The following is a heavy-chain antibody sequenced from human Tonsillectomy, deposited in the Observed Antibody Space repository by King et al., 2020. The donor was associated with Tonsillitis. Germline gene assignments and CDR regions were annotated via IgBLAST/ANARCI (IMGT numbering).Heavy chain of an antibody. Sequence: QLVQSGAEVKKPGESLKISCKGSGYRFTDFWIGWVRQMLGKGLEWMGIIYPGDSDTRYSPSFQGQVTISADKSISTAYLQWSSLKAPSTAMYYCARPVVRFRAVISDAFDIWGQGKMVIVSS. V-gene: IGHV5-51*01. D-gene: IGHD3-10*01. J-gene: IGHJ3*02. CDR2: IYPGDSDT. CDR3: ARPVVRFRAVISDAFDI. CDR1: GYRFTDFW.